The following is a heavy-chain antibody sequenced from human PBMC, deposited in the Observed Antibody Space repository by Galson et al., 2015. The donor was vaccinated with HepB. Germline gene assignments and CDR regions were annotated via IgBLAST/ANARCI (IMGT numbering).Heavy chain of an antibody. CDR1: GFTFSDYG. Sequence: SLRLSCAASGFTFSDYGIHWVRQAPGKGLEWAALFSYEGIIKYNTGSVKGRFTISRDNSKNTVYLQMNSLRPEDTAMYYCVKDLRGHWSFDSWGQGTLVIMSS. CDR3: VKDLRGHWSFDS. D-gene: IGHD2-8*02. V-gene: IGHV3-30*18. CDR2: FSYEGIIK. J-gene: IGHJ4*02.